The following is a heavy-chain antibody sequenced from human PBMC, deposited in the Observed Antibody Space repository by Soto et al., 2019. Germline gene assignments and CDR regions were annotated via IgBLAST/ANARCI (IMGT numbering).Heavy chain of an antibody. CDR3: ALRLGDPGRLYFDY. CDR1: GGSISSGGYY. CDR2: IYYSGST. D-gene: IGHD3-16*01. Sequence: SETLSLTCTVSGGSISSGGYYWSWIRQHPGKGLEWIGYIYYSGSTYYNPSLKSRVTISVDTSKNQFSLKLSSVTAADTAVYYCALRLGDPGRLYFDYWGQGTLVTRLL. V-gene: IGHV4-31*03. J-gene: IGHJ4*02.